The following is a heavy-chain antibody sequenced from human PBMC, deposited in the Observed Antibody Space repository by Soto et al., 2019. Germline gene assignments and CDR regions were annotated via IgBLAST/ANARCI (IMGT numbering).Heavy chain of an antibody. J-gene: IGHJ5*02. CDR1: GFTFSSYA. V-gene: IGHV3-23*01. CDR2: ISGSGGST. D-gene: IGHD6-19*01. Sequence: EVQLLESGGGLVQPGGSLRLSCAASGFTFSSYAMSWVRQAPGKGLEWVSAISGSGGSTYYADSVKGRITISRDNSKSTLYLRMNSLRAEDTAVYDCAGSSDWYAWFDPWGQGTLVTVSS. CDR3: AGSSDWYAWFDP.